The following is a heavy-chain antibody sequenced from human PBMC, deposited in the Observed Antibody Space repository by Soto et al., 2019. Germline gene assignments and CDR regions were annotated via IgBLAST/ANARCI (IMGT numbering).Heavy chain of an antibody. D-gene: IGHD1-1*01. CDR2: ISSSSSYI. Sequence: EVQLVESGGGLVKPGGSLRLSCAASGFTFSSYSMNWVRQAPGKGXEWVSSISSSSSYIYYADSVKGRFTISRDNAKXXXXXXXXXXXXXXXXXXXXXXDPRRXXYNPDDYWGQGTLVTVSS. CDR1: GFTFSSYS. CDR3: XXDPRRXXYNPDDY. J-gene: IGHJ4*02. V-gene: IGHV3-21*01.